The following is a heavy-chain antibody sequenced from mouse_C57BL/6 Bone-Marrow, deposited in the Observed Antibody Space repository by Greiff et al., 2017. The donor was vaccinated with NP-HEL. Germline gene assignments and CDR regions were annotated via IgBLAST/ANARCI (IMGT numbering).Heavy chain of an antibody. J-gene: IGHJ2*01. Sequence: DVKLVESGGGLVKPGGSLKLSCAASGFTFSSYTMSWVRQTPEKRLEWVATISGGGGNTYYPDSVKGRFTISRDNAKNTLYLQMSSLRSEDTALYYCARRGENGPFDYWGQGTTLTVSS. D-gene: IGHD1-1*02. V-gene: IGHV5-9*01. CDR1: GFTFSSYT. CDR2: ISGGGGNT. CDR3: ARRGENGPFDY.